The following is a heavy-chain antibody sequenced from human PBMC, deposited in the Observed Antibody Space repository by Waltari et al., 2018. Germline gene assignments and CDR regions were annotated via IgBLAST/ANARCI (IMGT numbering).Heavy chain of an antibody. CDR2: INPNNGAT. Sequence: QVHLVQSGVEVKKPGASVRVSCKASGYTFTVYYLPWIRQAPGQGPEWMGWINPNNGATHYAQKFQGKVTMTRDTSINTAYLEVTSDDTAVYFCARDRWGESHGYGYWGRGTLVTVSS. V-gene: IGHV1-2*02. D-gene: IGHD7-27*01. CDR1: GYTFTVYY. CDR3: ARDRWGESHGYGY. J-gene: IGHJ4*02.